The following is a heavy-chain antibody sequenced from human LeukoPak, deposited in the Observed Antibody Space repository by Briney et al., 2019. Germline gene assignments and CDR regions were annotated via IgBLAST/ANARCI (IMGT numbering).Heavy chain of an antibody. CDR2: ISSNGGST. Sequence: GGSLRLSCAASGFTFSSYAMHWIRQAPGKGLEYVSAISSNGGSTYYANSVKGRFTISRDNSKNTLYLQMGSLRAEDMAVYYCATGRQYYDFWSGYSFDYWGQGTLVTVSS. D-gene: IGHD3-3*01. CDR1: GFTFSSYA. CDR3: ATGRQYYDFWSGYSFDY. J-gene: IGHJ4*02. V-gene: IGHV3-64*01.